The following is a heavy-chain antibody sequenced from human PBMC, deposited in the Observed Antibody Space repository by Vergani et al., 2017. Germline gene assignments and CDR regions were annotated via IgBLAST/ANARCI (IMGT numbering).Heavy chain of an antibody. J-gene: IGHJ4*02. CDR2: ISGSGGST. D-gene: IGHD3-22*01. Sequence: EVQLVESGGGLVKPGGSLRLSCAASGFTFSSYAMSWVRQAPGKGLEWVSAISGSGGSTYYADSVKGRFTISRDNSKNTLYLQMNSLRAEDTAVYYCAKEGGYYYDSSGYYGYWGQGTLVTVSS. CDR1: GFTFSSYA. V-gene: IGHV3-23*04. CDR3: AKEGGYYYDSSGYYGY.